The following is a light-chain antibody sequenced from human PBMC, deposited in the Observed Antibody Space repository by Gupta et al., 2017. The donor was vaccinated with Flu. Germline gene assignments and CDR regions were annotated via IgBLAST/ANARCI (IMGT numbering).Light chain of an antibody. Sequence: DIVMTQSPDSLAVSLGERATINCKSSQSVLFTSNNEHYLAWYQQKPGQPPKLLIYGASTRESGVPDRFSGSGSGIDFTLTISRLQAEDVAVYSCQQYHSTPPTFGGGTRVEI. V-gene: IGKV4-1*01. J-gene: IGKJ4*01. CDR1: QSVLFTSNNEHY. CDR2: GAS. CDR3: QQYHSTPPT.